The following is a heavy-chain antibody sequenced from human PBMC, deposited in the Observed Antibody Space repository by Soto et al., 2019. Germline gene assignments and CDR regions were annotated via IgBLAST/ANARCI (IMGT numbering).Heavy chain of an antibody. CDR1: GGSISSSSYY. CDR3: ARHPYCGSTSCYPNYQIDY. D-gene: IGHD2-2*01. V-gene: IGHV4-39*01. Sequence: NPSETLSLTCTVSGGSISSSSYYWGWIRQPPGKGLEWIGSIYYSGSTYYNPSLKSRVTISVDTSKNQFSLKLSSVTAADTAVYYCARHPYCGSTSCYPNYQIDYWGQGTLVTVSS. J-gene: IGHJ4*02. CDR2: IYYSGST.